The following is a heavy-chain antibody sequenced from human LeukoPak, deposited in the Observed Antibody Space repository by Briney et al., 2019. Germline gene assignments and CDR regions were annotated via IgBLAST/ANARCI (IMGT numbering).Heavy chain of an antibody. D-gene: IGHD6-19*01. CDR1: GFTFSNYG. J-gene: IGHJ4*02. CDR3: AKDLRGYSSGWPADC. Sequence: GGSLRLSCAASGFTFSNYGMYWVRQAPGKGLEWVAIISYDGNDKYYADSVKGRFTISRDNSRNTLYLQMSSLKPGDTAVYYCAKDLRGYSSGWPADCWGQGTPVTVSS. CDR2: ISYDGNDK. V-gene: IGHV3-30*18.